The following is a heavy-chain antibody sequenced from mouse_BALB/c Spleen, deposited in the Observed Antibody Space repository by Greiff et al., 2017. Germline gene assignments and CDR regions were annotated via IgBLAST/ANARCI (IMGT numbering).Heavy chain of an antibody. CDR1: GFTFSSYA. Sequence: DVMLVESGGGLVKPGGSLKLSCAASGFTFSSYAMSWVRQTPEKRLEWVASISSGGSTYYPDSVKGRFTISRDNARNILYLQMSSLRSEDTAMYYCAREGNYSYYFDYWGQGTTLTVSS. J-gene: IGHJ2*01. CDR3: AREGNYSYYFDY. V-gene: IGHV5-6-5*01. D-gene: IGHD1-1*01. CDR2: ISSGGST.